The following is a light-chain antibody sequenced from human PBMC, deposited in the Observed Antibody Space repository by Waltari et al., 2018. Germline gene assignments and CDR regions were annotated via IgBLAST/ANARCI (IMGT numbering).Light chain of an antibody. CDR1: QSVSSD. J-gene: IGKJ1*01. Sequence: EMVMTQSPATLSVSPGERATLSCRGSQSVSSDLAWYQQKSGQAPRLLIYAASNRATGIPARFNGGGSGTEFTLTISSLQSGDSAVYYCQQYNNWPLTFGQGTKVEIK. CDR2: AAS. V-gene: IGKV3-15*01. CDR3: QQYNNWPLT.